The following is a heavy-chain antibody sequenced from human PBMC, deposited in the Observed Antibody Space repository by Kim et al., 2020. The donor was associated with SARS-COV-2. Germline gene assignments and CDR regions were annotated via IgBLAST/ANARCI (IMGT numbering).Heavy chain of an antibody. J-gene: IGHJ4*02. CDR3: AREYYYDNRGYSN. Sequence: AASVKVRFTIARDDSKNSLYLQRNSLKTEDTAVYYCAREYYYDNRGYSNWGQGTLVTVSS. D-gene: IGHD3-22*01. V-gene: IGHV3-72*01.